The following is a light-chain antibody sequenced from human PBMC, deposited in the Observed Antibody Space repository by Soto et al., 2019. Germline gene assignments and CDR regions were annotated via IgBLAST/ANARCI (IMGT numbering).Light chain of an antibody. Sequence: EIVLTQSPGTLALSPGERATLSCRASQTLRRNYLAWFQQKPGQSPRLLIYGASSRATGIPDRFSGSGSGTDFTLTISRLEPEDVAVYYCQQYDSPPDTFGQGTKLEIK. V-gene: IGKV3-20*01. CDR1: QTLRRNY. CDR2: GAS. J-gene: IGKJ2*01. CDR3: QQYDSPPDT.